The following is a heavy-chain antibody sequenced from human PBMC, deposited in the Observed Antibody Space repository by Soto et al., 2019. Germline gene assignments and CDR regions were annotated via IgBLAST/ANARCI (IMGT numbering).Heavy chain of an antibody. V-gene: IGHV3-53*01. CDR3: ARDMDSGSYYYYYGMDV. CDR2: IYSGGST. CDR1: GFTVSSNY. J-gene: IGHJ6*02. D-gene: IGHD1-26*01. Sequence: EVQLVESGGGLIQPGGSLRLSCAASGFTVSSNYMSWVRQAPGKGLEWVSVIYSGGSTYYADSVKGRFTISRDNSKNTLYLQMNSLRAEDTAVYYCARDMDSGSYYYYYGMDVWGQGTTVTVSS.